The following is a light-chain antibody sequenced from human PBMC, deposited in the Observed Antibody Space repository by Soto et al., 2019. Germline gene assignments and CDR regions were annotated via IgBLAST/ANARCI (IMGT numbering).Light chain of an antibody. CDR1: SSDVGSYNL. Sequence: QSALTQPASVSGSHGQSITISCTGTSSDVGSYNLVSWYQQYPDKAPKLIIYEGSKRPSGVSNRFSGSKSGNTASLTISGLQAEDEADYYCCSFALGSTLIFGGGTQLTVL. V-gene: IGLV2-23*01. CDR3: CSFALGSTLI. J-gene: IGLJ2*01. CDR2: EGS.